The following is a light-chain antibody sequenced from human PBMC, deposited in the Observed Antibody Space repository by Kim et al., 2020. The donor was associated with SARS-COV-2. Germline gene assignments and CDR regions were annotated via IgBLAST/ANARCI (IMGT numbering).Light chain of an antibody. CDR2: YDS. CDR1: NIGSKR. CDR3: QVWDSSSDHRV. J-gene: IGLJ3*02. V-gene: IGLV3-21*04. Sequence: ATGKTARITCGGNNIGSKRLHWYQQKPGQAPVLIIYYDSDRPSGIPERFSGSNSGNTATLTISRVEAGDEADYYCQVWDSSSDHRVFGGGTKLTVL.